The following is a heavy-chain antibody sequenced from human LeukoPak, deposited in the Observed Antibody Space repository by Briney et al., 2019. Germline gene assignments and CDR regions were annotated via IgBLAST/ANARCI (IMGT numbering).Heavy chain of an antibody. V-gene: IGHV3-23*01. CDR2: ISGSTGST. J-gene: IGHJ5*01. CDR1: GFTFSSYA. CDR3: AKQTSASPEYNWFDS. Sequence: GGSLRLSCAASGFTFSSYAMSWVRQAPGKGLEWVSSISGSTGSTYYADSVKGRSTISRDNSKNTLYLQMNSLRVDDTAVYYCAKQTSASPEYNWFDSWGQGTLVTVSS. D-gene: IGHD3-16*01.